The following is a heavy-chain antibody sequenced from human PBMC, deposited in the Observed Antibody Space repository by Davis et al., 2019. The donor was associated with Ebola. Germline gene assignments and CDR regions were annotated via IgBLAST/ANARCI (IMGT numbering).Heavy chain of an antibody. CDR1: GGSFSGYY. CDR3: ASVDYDFWSGYYTGNWFDP. CDR2: INHSGST. V-gene: IGHV4-34*01. J-gene: IGHJ5*02. Sequence: MPSETLSLTCPAYGGSFSGYYWSWICQPPGKGLVWIGKINHSGSTNYNPSLKSRVTISVDTSKNQFSLKLSSVTAADTAVYYCASVDYDFWSGYYTGNWFDPWGQGTLVTVSS. D-gene: IGHD3-3*01.